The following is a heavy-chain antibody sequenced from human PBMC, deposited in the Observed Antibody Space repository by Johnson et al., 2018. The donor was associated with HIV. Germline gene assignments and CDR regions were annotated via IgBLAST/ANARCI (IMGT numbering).Heavy chain of an antibody. CDR2: IGTAGDT. J-gene: IGHJ3*02. Sequence: VHLVESGGGLVEPGGSLRVSCAASGFTFSSYDMHWVRQATGKGLEWVSAIGTAGDTYYPGSVKGRFTISREDAKSSLYLQMNSLRAGDTAVYYCARGMYYNFWSGYGIRWDAFDIWGQGTMVTVSS. V-gene: IGHV3-13*01. D-gene: IGHD3-3*01. CDR3: ARGMYYNFWSGYGIRWDAFDI. CDR1: GFTFSSYD.